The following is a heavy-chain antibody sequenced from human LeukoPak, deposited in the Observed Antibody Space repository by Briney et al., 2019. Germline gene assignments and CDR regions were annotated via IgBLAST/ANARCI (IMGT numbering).Heavy chain of an antibody. Sequence: PSETLSLTCTVSGGSISSSSYYWGWIRQPPGKGLEWIGSIYYSGSTYYNPSLKSRVTISVDTSKNQFSLKLSSVTAADTAVYYCARHMGSSGWFWGQGTLVTVSS. CDR3: ARHMGSSGWF. J-gene: IGHJ4*02. CDR2: IYYSGST. V-gene: IGHV4-39*01. D-gene: IGHD6-19*01. CDR1: GGSISSSSYY.